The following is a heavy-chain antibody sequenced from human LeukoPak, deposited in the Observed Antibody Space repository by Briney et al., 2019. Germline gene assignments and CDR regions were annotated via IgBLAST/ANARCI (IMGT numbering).Heavy chain of an antibody. CDR1: GFTVSSNY. V-gene: IGHV3-23*01. J-gene: IGHJ4*02. CDR3: ARSGSYLSHFDY. D-gene: IGHD1-26*01. Sequence: GGSLRLSCAVSGFTVSSNYMSWVRQAPGKGLEWVSAISGSGGSTYYADSVKGRFTISRDNSKNTLYLQMNSLRAEDTAVYYCARSGSYLSHFDYWGQGTLVTVSS. CDR2: ISGSGGST.